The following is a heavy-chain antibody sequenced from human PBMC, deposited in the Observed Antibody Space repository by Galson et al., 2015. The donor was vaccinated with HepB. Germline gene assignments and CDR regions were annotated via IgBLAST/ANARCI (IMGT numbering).Heavy chain of an antibody. CDR2: ISYDGSNK. CDR3: ANDMSYRGEGYFDY. CDR1: GFTFSSYG. V-gene: IGHV3-30*18. J-gene: IGHJ4*02. D-gene: IGHD3-10*01. Sequence: SLRLSCAASGFTFSSYGMHWVRQAPGKGLEWVAVISYDGSNKYYADSVKGRFTISRDNSKNTLYLQMNSLRAEDTAVYYCANDMSYRGEGYFDYWGQGTLVTVSS.